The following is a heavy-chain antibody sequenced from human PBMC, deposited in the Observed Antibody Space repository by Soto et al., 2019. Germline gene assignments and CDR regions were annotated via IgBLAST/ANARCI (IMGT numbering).Heavy chain of an antibody. J-gene: IGHJ4*02. CDR1: GGSFNIYY. V-gene: IGHV4-39*01. D-gene: IGHD3-9*01. CDR2: IYYRGNT. Sequence: TSETLSLTCAVYGGSFNIYYLSWIRQPPGKGLEWIGSIYYRGNTYYNPSLKTRVTISLDKSKSQFSLKPNSVTAADSAVYFCARLEGLATISYYFGYWGQGTLVTVSS. CDR3: ARLEGLATISYYFGY.